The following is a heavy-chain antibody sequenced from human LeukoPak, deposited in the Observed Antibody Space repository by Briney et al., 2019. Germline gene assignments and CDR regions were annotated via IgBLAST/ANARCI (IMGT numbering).Heavy chain of an antibody. CDR1: GFTVSSNY. D-gene: IGHD2-15*01. CDR3: ASETLYCSGGSCYSGGYYYYGMDV. V-gene: IGHV3-53*04. Sequence: GGSLRLSCAASGFTVSSNYMSWVRQAPGKGLEWVSVIYSGGSTYYADSVKGRFTISRHNSKNTLYLQMNSLRAEDTAVYYCASETLYCSGGSCYSGGYYYYGMDVWGQGTTVTVSS. CDR2: IYSGGST. J-gene: IGHJ6*02.